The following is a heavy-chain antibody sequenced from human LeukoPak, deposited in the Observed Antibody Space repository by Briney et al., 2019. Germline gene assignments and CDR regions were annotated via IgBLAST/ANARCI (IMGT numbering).Heavy chain of an antibody. D-gene: IGHD1-14*01. CDR1: GYTFTTYY. CDR2: INPKNGGT. Sequence: ASVKVSCKPSGYTFTTYYLHWVRQAPGQGLEWMGWINPKNGGTYYAQKFQGRFTMTRDTSINTAYMELSGLTSDDTAVYYCARDPCNRYYTDVWGIGTTVTVSS. J-gene: IGHJ6*03. V-gene: IGHV1-2*02. CDR3: ARDPCNRYYTDV.